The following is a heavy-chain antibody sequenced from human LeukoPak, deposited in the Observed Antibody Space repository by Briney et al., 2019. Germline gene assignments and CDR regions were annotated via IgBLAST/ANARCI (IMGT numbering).Heavy chain of an antibody. CDR1: GFTFDDYA. J-gene: IGHJ4*02. V-gene: IGHV3-9*01. CDR2: ISWNSGSI. Sequence: GRSLRLSCAASGFTFDDYAMHWVRQAPGKGLEWVSGISWNSGSIGYADSVKGRFTISRDNAKNSLYLQMNSLRAEDTALYYCAKIELDDYWSQGTLVTVSS. D-gene: IGHD5-24*01. CDR3: AKIELDDY.